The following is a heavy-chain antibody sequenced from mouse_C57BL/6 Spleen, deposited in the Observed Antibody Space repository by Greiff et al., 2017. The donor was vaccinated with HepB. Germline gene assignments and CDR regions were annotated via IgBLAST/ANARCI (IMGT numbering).Heavy chain of an antibody. CDR3: ARYYYGSSYEGRYAMDY. D-gene: IGHD1-1*01. V-gene: IGHV1-52*01. Sequence: QVQLQQPGAELVRPGSSVKLSCKASGYTFTSYWMHWVKQRPIQGLEWIGNIDPSDSETHYNQKFKDKATLTVDKSSSTAYMQLSSLTSEDSAVYDCARYYYGSSYEGRYAMDYWGQGTSVTVSS. CDR1: GYTFTSYW. CDR2: IDPSDSET. J-gene: IGHJ4*01.